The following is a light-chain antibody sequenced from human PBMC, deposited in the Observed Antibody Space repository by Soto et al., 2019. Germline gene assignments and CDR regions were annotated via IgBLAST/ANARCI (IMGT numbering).Light chain of an antibody. CDR2: DAS. Sequence: EIQMTQSPSSLSASVGDRVTITCRASQGISSWLAWYQQKPGKAPKLLIYDASSLESGVPSRFSGSGSGTEFTLTITSLQPDDFATYYCQQYNSYPWTFGQGTKVDI. CDR3: QQYNSYPWT. CDR1: QGISSW. J-gene: IGKJ1*01. V-gene: IGKV1D-16*01.